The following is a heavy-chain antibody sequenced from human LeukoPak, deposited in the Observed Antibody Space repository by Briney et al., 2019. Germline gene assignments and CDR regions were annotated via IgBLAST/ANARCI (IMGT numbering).Heavy chain of an antibody. CDR2: IKQDGSQK. CDR3: ARDLCSSTSCYFDY. CDR1: GFSFSSYW. V-gene: IGHV3-7*01. Sequence: GGSLRLSCAASGFSFSSYWMSWVRQAPGKGLEWVSNIKQDGSQKHYVDSVKGRFTISRDNAKNSLYLQMNSLRVEDTAVYHCARDLCSSTSCYFDYWGQGILVTVSS. J-gene: IGHJ4*02. D-gene: IGHD2-2*01.